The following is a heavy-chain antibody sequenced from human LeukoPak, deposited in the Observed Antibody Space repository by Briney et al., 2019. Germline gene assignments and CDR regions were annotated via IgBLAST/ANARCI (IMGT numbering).Heavy chain of an antibody. D-gene: IGHD5-24*01. CDR2: MNPNSGNT. CDR3: ARSQGEDGYNYYYGMDV. CDR1: GYTFTSYD. V-gene: IGHV1-8*01. Sequence: ASVKVSCKASGYTFTSYDINWARQATGQGLEWMGWMNPNSGNTGYAQKFQGRVTMTRNTSISTAYMELSSLRSEDTAVYYCARSQGEDGYNYYYGMDVWGQGTTVTVSS. J-gene: IGHJ6*02.